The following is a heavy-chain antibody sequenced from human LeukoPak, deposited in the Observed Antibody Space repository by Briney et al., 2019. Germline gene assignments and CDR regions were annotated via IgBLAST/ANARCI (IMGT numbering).Heavy chain of an antibody. CDR1: GFTFSDYY. Sequence: GGSLRLSCAASGFTFSDYYMSWIREAPGKAVEWVSYISSSSSYTKYADSVKGRFTISRDNAKNSMYLQMNSLRAEDTAVYYCASSPYYWGQGTLVTVSS. CDR3: ASSPYY. J-gene: IGHJ4*02. V-gene: IGHV3-11*06. CDR2: ISSSSSYT.